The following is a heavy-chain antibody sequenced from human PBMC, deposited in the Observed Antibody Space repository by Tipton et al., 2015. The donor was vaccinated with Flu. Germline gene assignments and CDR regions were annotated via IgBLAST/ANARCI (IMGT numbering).Heavy chain of an antibody. CDR1: GGSISSGSYY. V-gene: IGHV4-61*02. D-gene: IGHD3-16*01. CDR2: IYTSGST. Sequence: TLSLTCTVSGGSISSGSYYWSWIRQPAGKGLEWIGRIYTSGSTNYNPSLKSRVTISVDTSKNQFSLKLSSVTAADAAVYYCARMGDAFDIWGQGKMVTVSS. CDR3: ARMGDAFDI. J-gene: IGHJ3*02.